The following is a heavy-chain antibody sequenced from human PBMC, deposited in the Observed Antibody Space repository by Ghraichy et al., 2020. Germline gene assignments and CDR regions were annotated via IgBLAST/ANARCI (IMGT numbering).Heavy chain of an antibody. J-gene: IGHJ6*01. Sequence: GGSLRLSCAASGFTFSSYAMHWVRQAPGKGLEWVAVISYDGSNKYYADSVKGRFTISRDNSKNTLYLQMNSLRAEDTAVYYCARDYDFWSGPYRRHYYYYYGMDVWGQGTTVTVSS. D-gene: IGHD3-3*01. CDR2: ISYDGSNK. V-gene: IGHV3-30*04. CDR1: GFTFSSYA. CDR3: ARDYDFWSGPYRRHYYYYYGMDV.